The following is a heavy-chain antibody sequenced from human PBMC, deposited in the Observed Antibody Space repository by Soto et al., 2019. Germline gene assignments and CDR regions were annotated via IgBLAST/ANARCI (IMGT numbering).Heavy chain of an antibody. V-gene: IGHV5-51*01. CDR2: IYPDDSDT. D-gene: IGHD3-10*01. Sequence: PGESLKISCKGSGYSFTGYWIGWVRHMPGKGLEWMGIIYPDDSDTRYSPSFEGQVTISADKSISTAYLQWSSLKASDTAMFYCARHRAYGSMHAFDFWGQGTMVTVSS. CDR3: ARHRAYGSMHAFDF. CDR1: GYSFTGYW. J-gene: IGHJ3*01.